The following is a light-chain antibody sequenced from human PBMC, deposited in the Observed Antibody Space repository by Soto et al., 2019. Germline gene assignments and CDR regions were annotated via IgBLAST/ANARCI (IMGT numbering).Light chain of an antibody. V-gene: IGLV1-44*01. Sequence: ALTQPPSASGTPEQRVTVSCSGSSSNIGSNTVNWYQQLPGTAPKLLIFSSNQRPSGVPDRFSGSKSGTSASLAISGLQSEDESDYYCATWDDSLNGYVFGTGTKVTVL. CDR3: ATWDDSLNGYV. CDR2: SSN. CDR1: SSNIGSNT. J-gene: IGLJ1*01.